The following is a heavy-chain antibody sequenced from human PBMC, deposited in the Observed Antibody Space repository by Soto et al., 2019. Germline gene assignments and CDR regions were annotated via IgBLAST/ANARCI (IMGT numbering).Heavy chain of an antibody. CDR2: IYYVGTT. CDR3: AKNETTRPWFNP. Sequence: QVQLQESGPGLVKPSQTLSLICTVSGGSISNGIYYWSWIRHHPGKGLEWIGNIYYVGTTSYNPSLKSRVTISIDRSKNQFPLTLNSVTAADTAVYYCAKNETTRPWFNPWGQGTLVTVSS. J-gene: IGHJ5*02. CDR1: GGSISNGIYY. D-gene: IGHD1-1*01. V-gene: IGHV4-31*03.